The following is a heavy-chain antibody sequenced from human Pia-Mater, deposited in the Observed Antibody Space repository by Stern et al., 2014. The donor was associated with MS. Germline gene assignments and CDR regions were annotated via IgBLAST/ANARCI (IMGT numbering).Heavy chain of an antibody. V-gene: IGHV1-69*01. Sequence: QVQLVQPGAEVKKPGSSVKVSCKASGGTFSDSCISWVRQAPGQGLEWVGGISPIFGAVDYAQRFQGRVTITADESTVTAYMELTSLTSEDTAVYYCARGAYCGGDCYWGCHLWGQGTLVTVSS. CDR3: ARGAYCGGDCYWGCHL. CDR2: ISPIFGAV. D-gene: IGHD2-21*02. CDR1: GGTFSDSC. J-gene: IGHJ5*02.